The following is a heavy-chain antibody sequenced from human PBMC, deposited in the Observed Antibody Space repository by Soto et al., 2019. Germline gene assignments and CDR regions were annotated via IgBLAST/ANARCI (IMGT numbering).Heavy chain of an antibody. J-gene: IGHJ6*02. CDR3: ARGGGLVESGIPPFCYGVEV. D-gene: IGHD1-20*01. CDR2: IIPILGTT. V-gene: IGHV1-69*16. Sequence: QVQLVQSGAEVQQPGSSVKVSCKASGGTFSTYTFSWVRQSPGQGLEWIGGIIPILGTTNYEQRLQSRVRFTRDESTGLVNMDLSSLRSEKTTVYYWARGGGLVESGIPPFCYGVEVWGLGTRVTVSS. CDR1: GGTFSTYT.